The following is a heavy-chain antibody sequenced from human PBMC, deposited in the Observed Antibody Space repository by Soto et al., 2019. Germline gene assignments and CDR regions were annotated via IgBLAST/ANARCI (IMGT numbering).Heavy chain of an antibody. Sequence: GGSLRLSCAASELTFRSYWMHWVRQSPGKGLVWVSRISGDGSSTTYADSVRGRFTISRDNAKNTVYLKMESLRAEDTAVYYGERSLPGTYGAFERGGQGTMVTVSS. CDR1: ELTFRSYW. V-gene: IGHV3-74*01. CDR2: ISGDGSST. CDR3: ERSLPGTYGAFER. J-gene: IGHJ3*02. D-gene: IGHD1-7*01.